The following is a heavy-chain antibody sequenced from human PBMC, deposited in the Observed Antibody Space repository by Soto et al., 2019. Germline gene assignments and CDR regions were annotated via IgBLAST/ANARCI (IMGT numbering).Heavy chain of an antibody. CDR1: GFTFSDSY. J-gene: IGHJ4*02. CDR3: VKGYRVLDN. Sequence: EVQLVESGGGLVQPGGSLRLSCAASGFTFSDSYMDWVRQAPGKGLEWVGRIRNKATSYTTEYAASVKGRFTISRDDSKNSLYLQMHSLKTEDTAVYYCVKGYRVLDNWGQGTLVIVSS. CDR2: IRNKATSYTT. D-gene: IGHD5-18*01. V-gene: IGHV3-72*01.